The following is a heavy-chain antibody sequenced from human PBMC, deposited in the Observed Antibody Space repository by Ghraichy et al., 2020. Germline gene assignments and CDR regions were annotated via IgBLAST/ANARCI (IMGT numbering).Heavy chain of an antibody. J-gene: IGHJ1*01. Sequence: GGSLRLSCAASGFTFSSYSMNWVRQTPGKGLEWVSSISIGSSYIYHPVSVKGRFTISRDNAKNSLYLQMNSLRAEDTAVYYCARGDLGARTPGYFQHWGQGTLVTVSS. CDR3: ARGDLGARTPGYFQH. D-gene: IGHD3-10*01. CDR2: ISIGSSYI. V-gene: IGHV3-21*01. CDR1: GFTFSSYS.